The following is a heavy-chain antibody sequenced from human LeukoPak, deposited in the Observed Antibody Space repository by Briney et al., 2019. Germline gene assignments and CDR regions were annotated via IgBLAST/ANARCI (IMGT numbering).Heavy chain of an antibody. CDR2: ISGGGEST. CDR1: EFTFSSHA. J-gene: IGHJ4*02. V-gene: IGHV3-23*01. CDR3: VQAFGGVIVGGGYFDY. D-gene: IGHD3-16*02. Sequence: GGSLRLSCVASEFTFSSHAMNWVRQAPGKGLEWVSSISGGGESTYYADSVKGRFTVSRDNSKNTLYLQINSLRGEDTAVYYCVQAFGGVIVGGGYFDYWGQRALVTVSS.